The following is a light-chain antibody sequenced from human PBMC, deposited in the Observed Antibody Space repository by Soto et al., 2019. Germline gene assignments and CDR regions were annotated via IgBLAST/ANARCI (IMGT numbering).Light chain of an antibody. J-gene: IGKJ4*01. CDR1: QSISGW. CDR3: QQYSSYRLT. V-gene: IGKV1-5*01. Sequence: DIQMTQSPSTLSASVGDRVTITCRASQSISGWLAWYQQKPGKAPKLLIHDASSLESGVPSRFGGSGSGTEFPLTVSSLHPDDFATYYCQQYSSYRLTFGGGTKVEIK. CDR2: DAS.